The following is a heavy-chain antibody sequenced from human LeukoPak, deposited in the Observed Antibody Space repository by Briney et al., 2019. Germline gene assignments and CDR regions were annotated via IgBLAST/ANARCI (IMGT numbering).Heavy chain of an antibody. CDR2: IYYSGST. CDR1: GGSISSYY. J-gene: IGHJ3*02. Sequence: SEALSLTCTVSGGSISSYYWSWIRQPPGKGLEWIGYIYYSGSTNYNPSLKSRVTISVDTSKNQFSLKLSSVTAADTAVYYCARDRYGDYPDAFDIWGQGTMVTVSS. V-gene: IGHV4-59*01. CDR3: ARDRYGDYPDAFDI. D-gene: IGHD4-17*01.